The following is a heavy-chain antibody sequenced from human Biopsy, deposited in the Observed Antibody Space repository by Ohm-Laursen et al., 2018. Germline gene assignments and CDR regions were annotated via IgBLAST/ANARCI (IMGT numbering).Heavy chain of an antibody. CDR3: AKRGVERGRPLAY. CDR1: GGTFSSFG. CDR2: INSMFGTT. Sequence: SSVKVSCKASGGTFSSFGISWVRQAPGQGLEWMGEINSMFGTTNYAQTFQGRVTITADESTSTAYMEVSSLRSEDTTVYYCAKRGVERGRPLAYWGQGTLVTVSS. J-gene: IGHJ4*02. D-gene: IGHD1-1*01. V-gene: IGHV1-69*01.